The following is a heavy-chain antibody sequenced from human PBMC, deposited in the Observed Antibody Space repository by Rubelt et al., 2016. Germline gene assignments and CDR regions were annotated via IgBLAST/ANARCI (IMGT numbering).Heavy chain of an antibody. V-gene: IGHV1-69*04. J-gene: IGHJ2*01. CDR1: GGTFSSYA. D-gene: IGHD2-15*01. CDR2: IIPILGIA. CDR3: ARDLGYCSGGSCYWYFDL. Sequence: GGTFSSYAISWVRQAPGQGLEWMGRIIPILGIANYAQKFQGRVTITADKSTSTAYMELSSLRSEDTAVYYCARDLGYCSGGSCYWYFDLWGRGTLVTVSS.